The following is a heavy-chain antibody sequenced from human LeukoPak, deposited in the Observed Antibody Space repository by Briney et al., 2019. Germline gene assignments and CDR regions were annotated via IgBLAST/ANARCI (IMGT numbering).Heavy chain of an antibody. Sequence: GGSLRLSCAASGFTFSNYVMSWVRQAPGKGLEWVSTISGSGSATYNAGSVKGRFTTSRDNSNNTLYLQMNSLRAEDTAVYYCAKTEAPAAIRAGSDYWGQGTLVTVSS. CDR2: ISGSGSAT. CDR3: AKTEAPAAIRAGSDY. D-gene: IGHD2-2*02. J-gene: IGHJ4*02. CDR1: GFTFSNYV. V-gene: IGHV3-23*01.